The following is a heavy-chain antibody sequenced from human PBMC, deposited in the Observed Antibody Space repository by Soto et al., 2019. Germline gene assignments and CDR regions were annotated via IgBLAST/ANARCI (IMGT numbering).Heavy chain of an antibody. CDR3: ARVNGDDIFDN. J-gene: IGHJ4*02. CDR2: IWIDGSNK. Sequence: QVQLEESGGGVVQPGRSLRLSCTASGFSFDSYVMHWVRQAPGKGLEWVAVIWIDGSNKHYADSVKGRFTISRDNSKTTLYLQMNKLRDEDTAVYYGARVNGDDIFDNWGQVALFTVSS. D-gene: IGHD4-17*01. V-gene: IGHV3-33*01. CDR1: GFSFDSYV.